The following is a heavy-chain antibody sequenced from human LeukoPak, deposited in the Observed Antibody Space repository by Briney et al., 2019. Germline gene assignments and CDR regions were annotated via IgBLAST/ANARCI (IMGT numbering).Heavy chain of an antibody. D-gene: IGHD3-22*01. CDR2: IYTSGST. J-gene: IGHJ1*01. V-gene: IGHV4-61*02. CDR3: AREADYYDSSGYLGYFQH. Sequence: SETLSLTCTVSGGSISSGSYYWSWIRQPARKGLEWIGRIYTSGSTNYNPSLKSRVTISVDTSKNQFSLKLSSVTAADTAVYYCAREADYYDSSGYLGYFQHWGQGTLVTVSS. CDR1: GGSISSGSYY.